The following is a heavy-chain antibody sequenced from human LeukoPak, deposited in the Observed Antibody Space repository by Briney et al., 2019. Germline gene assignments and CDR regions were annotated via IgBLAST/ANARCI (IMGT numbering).Heavy chain of an antibody. CDR3: AKERGGYWSESSCYYYYYYMDV. J-gene: IGHJ6*03. Sequence: PGGSLRLSCAASGFTFSSYGMYWVRQAPGKGLEWVAFIRYDVSNKYYADFVKGRFTISRDNSKNTLYLQMNSLRAEDTAVDYLAKERGGYWSESSCYYYYYYMDVWGKGTTVTVSS. CDR2: IRYDVSNK. V-gene: IGHV3-30*02. CDR1: GFTFSSYG. D-gene: IGHD2-15*01.